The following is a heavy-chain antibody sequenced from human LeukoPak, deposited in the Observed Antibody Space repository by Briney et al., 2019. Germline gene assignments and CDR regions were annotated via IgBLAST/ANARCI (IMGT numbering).Heavy chain of an antibody. J-gene: IGHJ4*02. D-gene: IGHD6-13*01. V-gene: IGHV3-23*01. Sequence: QPGESLRLSCAASGFTFSSYAMSWVRQAPGKGLEWVSAISGSGGSTYYADSVKGRFTISRDNSKNTLYLQMNSLRAEDTAVYYCAKDYSYSSSWYGRGPHNDYWGQGTLVTVSS. CDR1: GFTFSSYA. CDR3: AKDYSYSSSWYGRGPHNDY. CDR2: ISGSGGST.